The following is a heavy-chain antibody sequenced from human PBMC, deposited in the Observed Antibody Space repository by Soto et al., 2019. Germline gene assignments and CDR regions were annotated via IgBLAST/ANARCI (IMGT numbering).Heavy chain of an antibody. CDR2: IYWYDDK. CDR1: GFSLSTNGVG. Sequence: QITLKESGPTLVKPTQTLTLTCTFSGFSLSTNGVGVGWIRQPPGKALEWLALIYWYDDKRYGPSLKSRLTLTKDTSKNRVVLTMTNMDPVDTATYYCAHSPRITMYDYWGQGTLVTVSS. CDR3: AHSPRITMYDY. J-gene: IGHJ4*02. V-gene: IGHV2-5*05. D-gene: IGHD3-10*02.